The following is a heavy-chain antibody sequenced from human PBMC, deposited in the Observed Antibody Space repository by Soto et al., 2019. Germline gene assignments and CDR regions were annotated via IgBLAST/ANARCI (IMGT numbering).Heavy chain of an antibody. CDR1: GYSFTSYW. CDR2: IYPGDSDT. Sequence: GESLKISCKGSGYSFTSYWIGWVRQMPGKGLEWMGIIYPGDSDTRYSPSFQGQVTISADKSISTAYLQWSSLKASDTAMYYCARQGSRKPTSIAAAGTYYSYYGMDVWGQGTTVTVSS. V-gene: IGHV5-51*01. D-gene: IGHD6-13*01. CDR3: ARQGSRKPTSIAAAGTYYSYYGMDV. J-gene: IGHJ6*02.